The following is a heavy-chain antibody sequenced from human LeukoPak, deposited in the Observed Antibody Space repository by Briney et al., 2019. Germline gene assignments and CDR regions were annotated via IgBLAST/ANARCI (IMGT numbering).Heavy chain of an antibody. CDR1: GGSISSYY. CDR2: VYYTGST. CDR3: ARGTGWYHQSHGFDS. J-gene: IGHJ5*01. Sequence: PSETLSLTCTVSGGSISSYYWSWIRQPPGKGLEYIGYVYYTGSTNYNPSLKSRVTISVDTSKNQFSLKLSSVTAADAAVYYCARGTGWYHQSHGFDSWGQGTLVTVSS. D-gene: IGHD2-15*01. V-gene: IGHV4-59*01.